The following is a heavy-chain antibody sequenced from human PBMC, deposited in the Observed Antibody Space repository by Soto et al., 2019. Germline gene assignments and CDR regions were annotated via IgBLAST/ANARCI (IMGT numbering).Heavy chain of an antibody. CDR3: ARDTYSGYDFGL. CDR2: IYYSGST. D-gene: IGHD5-12*01. CDR1: GGSISSGGYY. J-gene: IGHJ5*02. V-gene: IGHV4-31*03. Sequence: QVQLQESGPGLVKPSQTLSLTCTVSGGSISSGGYYWSWIRQHPGKGLEWIGYIYYSGSTYHNPSRKSRVTISLDTSKNQFSLQLTSVTAADTAVYYCARDTYSGYDFGLWGQGTLVTVSS.